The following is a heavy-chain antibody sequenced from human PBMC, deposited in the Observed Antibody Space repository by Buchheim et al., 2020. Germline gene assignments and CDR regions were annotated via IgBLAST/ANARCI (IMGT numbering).Heavy chain of an antibody. CDR3: AKDQGCGGDCYPKLKYYYYGMDV. Sequence: QVQLVESGGGVVQPGRSLRLSRVASGFTFSSYGMHWVRQAPGKGLEWVAVISYDGSNKYYADSVKGRFTISRDNSKNTLYLQMNSLRAEDTAVYYCAKDQGCGGDCYPKLKYYYYGMDVWGQGTT. V-gene: IGHV3-30*18. D-gene: IGHD2-21*02. CDR1: GFTFSSYG. CDR2: ISYDGSNK. J-gene: IGHJ6*02.